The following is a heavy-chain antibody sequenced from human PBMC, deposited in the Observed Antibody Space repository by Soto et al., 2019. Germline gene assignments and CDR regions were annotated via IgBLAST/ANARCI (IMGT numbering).Heavy chain of an antibody. J-gene: IGHJ4*02. CDR1: GGSITSSGSA. Sequence: SETLSLTCNASGGSITSSGSAWGWIRQSPGKGLEWIGTIDYSGNIYYIPSLKSRITISVDTSKNQISLKLSSVTAADTAVYYCARHIHNQGFECYFDSWAQGTLVPVSS. CDR2: IDYSGNI. D-gene: IGHD3-3*01. CDR3: ARHIHNQGFECYFDS. V-gene: IGHV4-39*01.